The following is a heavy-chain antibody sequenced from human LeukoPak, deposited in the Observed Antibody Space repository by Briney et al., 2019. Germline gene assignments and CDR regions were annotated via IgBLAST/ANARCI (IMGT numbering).Heavy chain of an antibody. CDR3: ARAGSGYDSYNWFDP. CDR2: INPSGGST. V-gene: IGHV1-46*01. Sequence: GASVQVSCKASGYTFTSYYMHWVRQAPGQGLEWMGIINPSGGSTSYAQKFQGRVTMTRDTSTSTVYMELSSLRSEDTAVYYCARAGSGYDSYNWFDPWGQGTLVTVSS. D-gene: IGHD5-12*01. J-gene: IGHJ5*02. CDR1: GYTFTSYY.